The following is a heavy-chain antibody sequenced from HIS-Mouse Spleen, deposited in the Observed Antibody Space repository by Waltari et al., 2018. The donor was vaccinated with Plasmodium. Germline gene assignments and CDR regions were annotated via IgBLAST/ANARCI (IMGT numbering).Heavy chain of an antibody. D-gene: IGHD3-9*01. V-gene: IGHV3-21*01. CDR2: ISRRSSYR. J-gene: IGHJ2*01. CDR3: AREDILTGYYNDYWYFDL. Sequence: EVQLVESGGGLVKPGGSLRLSCAASGFTFSYYRMTLVRQAPGQGLGGVSSISRRSSYRYYAESVKGRFTISRDNAKNSLYLQMNSLRAEDTAVYYCAREDILTGYYNDYWYFDLWGRGSLVTVSS. CDR1: GFTFSYYR.